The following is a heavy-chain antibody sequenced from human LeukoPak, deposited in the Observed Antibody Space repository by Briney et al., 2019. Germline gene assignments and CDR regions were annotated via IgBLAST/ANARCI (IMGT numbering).Heavy chain of an antibody. D-gene: IGHD5-18*01. CDR2: ISSSGRTI. V-gene: IGHV3-48*03. J-gene: IGHJ4*02. CDR3: AKDSYGPDDY. CDR1: GFIFSSCE. Sequence: GGSLRLSCAASGFIFSSCEMNWVRQAPGKGLEWVSYISSSGRTIYYADSVKGRFTISRDNTANSLYLQMNSLRAEDTAVYYCAKDSYGPDDYWGQGTLVTVSS.